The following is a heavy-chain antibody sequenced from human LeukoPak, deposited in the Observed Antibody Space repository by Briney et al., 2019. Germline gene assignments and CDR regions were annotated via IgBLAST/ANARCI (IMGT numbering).Heavy chain of an antibody. CDR3: ARDQFPCSSTSCKYYYYGMDV. CDR1: GITFRSYG. V-gene: IGHV3-33*01. D-gene: IGHD2-2*01. Sequence: GGSLRLSCAASGITFRSYGMHWVRQAPGKGLEWVAFIWYDGSNKYYADSVKGRFTISRDNSKNTLYLQMNSLRAEDTAVYYCARDQFPCSSTSCKYYYYGMDVWGQGTTVTVSS. CDR2: IWYDGSNK. J-gene: IGHJ6*02.